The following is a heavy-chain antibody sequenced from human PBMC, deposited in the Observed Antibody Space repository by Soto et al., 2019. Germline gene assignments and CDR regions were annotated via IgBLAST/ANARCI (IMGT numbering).Heavy chain of an antibody. Sequence: TSETLSLTCTVSGGSISGYYWSWIRQPAGKGLEWIGRIYTSGSTNYNPSLKSRVTMSVDTSKNQFSLKLSSVTAADTAVYYCARDPYSYGPPYSSYGMDVWGQGTTVTVSS. V-gene: IGHV4-4*07. J-gene: IGHJ6*02. CDR1: GGSISGYY. CDR2: IYTSGST. CDR3: ARDPYSYGPPYSSYGMDV. D-gene: IGHD5-18*01.